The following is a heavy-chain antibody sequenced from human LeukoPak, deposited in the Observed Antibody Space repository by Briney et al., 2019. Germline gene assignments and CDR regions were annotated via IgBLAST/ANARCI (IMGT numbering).Heavy chain of an antibody. D-gene: IGHD3/OR15-3a*01. Sequence: QSGGSLRLSCAASGFTFSSYEMNWVRQAPGKGLEWVSYISSSGSTIYYADSVKGRFTISRDNSKNTLYLQMNSLRAEDTAVYYCAKDGHHKPAQYFDYWGQGTLVTVSS. J-gene: IGHJ4*02. V-gene: IGHV3-48*03. CDR2: ISSSGSTI. CDR3: AKDGHHKPAQYFDY. CDR1: GFTFSSYE.